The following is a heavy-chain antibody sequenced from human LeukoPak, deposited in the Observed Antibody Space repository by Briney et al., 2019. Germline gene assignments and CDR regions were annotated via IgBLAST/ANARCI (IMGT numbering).Heavy chain of an antibody. CDR3: ARGRGSGWYPSDY. CDR2: INPSSGAT. CDR1: GYTFTGYY. J-gene: IGHJ4*02. V-gene: IGHV1-2*02. Sequence: ASVKVSCKASGYTFTGYYLHWVRQAPGQGLEWMGWINPSSGATNYAQKFQGRVTMTRDTSITTSYMELSRLRSDDTAVYYCARGRGSGWYPSDYWGKGTLVTVSS. D-gene: IGHD6-19*01.